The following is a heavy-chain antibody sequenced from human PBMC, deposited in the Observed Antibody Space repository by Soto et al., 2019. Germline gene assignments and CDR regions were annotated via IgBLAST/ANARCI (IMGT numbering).Heavy chain of an antibody. CDR3: ARDRGYSGYEAY. D-gene: IGHD5-12*01. Sequence: QVQLVQSGAEVKKPGSSVKVSCKASGGTFSSYTISWVRQAPGQGLEWMGRIIPILGIANYAQKFQGRVTITADKSTSTAYMELSSLRSEDTAVYYCARDRGYSGYEAYWGQGTLVTVSS. V-gene: IGHV1-69*08. CDR2: IIPILGIA. J-gene: IGHJ4*02. CDR1: GGTFSSYT.